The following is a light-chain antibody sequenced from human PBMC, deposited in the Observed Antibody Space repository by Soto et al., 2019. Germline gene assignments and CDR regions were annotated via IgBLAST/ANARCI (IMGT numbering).Light chain of an antibody. CDR2: DAS. CDR3: QQYGSSPIT. V-gene: IGKV3D-20*01. CDR1: HSVDSL. J-gene: IGKJ5*01. Sequence: EIVLTQSPATLSLSPGDRATLSCRASHSVDSLLAWYQQKPGLAPRLLIYDASSRATGIPDRFSGSGSGTDFTLTISRLEPEDFAVYYCQQYGSSPITFGQGTRLEIK.